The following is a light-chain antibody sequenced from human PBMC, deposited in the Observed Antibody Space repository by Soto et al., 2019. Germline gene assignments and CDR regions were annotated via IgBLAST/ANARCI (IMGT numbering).Light chain of an antibody. CDR3: SSYTSSSTYV. Sequence: QSVLTQPASVSGSAGQSITISCTGTSSDIGGYNYVSWYQQHPGKAPKLMIYEVSNRPSGVSNRFSGSKSGNTASLTISGLQADDEADYYCSSYTSSSTYVFGPGTKVTV. CDR2: EVS. J-gene: IGLJ1*01. V-gene: IGLV2-14*01. CDR1: SSDIGGYNY.